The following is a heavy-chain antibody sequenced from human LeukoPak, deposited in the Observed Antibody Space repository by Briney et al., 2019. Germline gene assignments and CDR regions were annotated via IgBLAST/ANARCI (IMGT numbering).Heavy chain of an antibody. CDR2: IYYSGST. V-gene: IGHV4-31*03. D-gene: IGHD5-12*01. CDR3: ARWGNSGYASGYFDY. J-gene: IGHJ4*02. CDR1: GDSISGGGNY. Sequence: SETLSLTCTVSGDSISGGGNYWSWLRQHPGKGLEWIGYIYYSGSTYYNPSLKSRLTISVDTSKNQFSLKLSSVTAADTAVYYCARWGNSGYASGYFDYWGQGTLVTVSS.